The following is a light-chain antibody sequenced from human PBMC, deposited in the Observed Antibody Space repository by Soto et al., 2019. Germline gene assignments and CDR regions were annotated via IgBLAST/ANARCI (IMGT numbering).Light chain of an antibody. Sequence: EIVFTQSPAPLSLSPGGRATPPRRASQSVSSYLAWYQQKPGQAPRLLIYDASNRATGIPARFSGSGSGTDFTLTISSLEPEDFAVYYCQQRSNWPPITFGQGTRLEIK. CDR3: QQRSNWPPIT. CDR1: QSVSSY. J-gene: IGKJ5*01. V-gene: IGKV3-11*01. CDR2: DAS.